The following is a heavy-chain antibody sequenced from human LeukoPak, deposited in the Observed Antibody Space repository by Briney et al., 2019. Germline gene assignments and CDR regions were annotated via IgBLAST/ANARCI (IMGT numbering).Heavy chain of an antibody. CDR1: GGSISSSSYY. Sequence: SETLSLTCTVSGGSISSSSYYWGWIRQPPGKGLEWIGSIYYSGSTYYNPSLKSRATISVDTSKNQFSLKLSSVTAADTAVYYCARHHDYFSVRYFDYWGQGTLVTVSS. J-gene: IGHJ4*02. D-gene: IGHD3-10*01. CDR3: ARHHDYFSVRYFDY. CDR2: IYYSGST. V-gene: IGHV4-39*01.